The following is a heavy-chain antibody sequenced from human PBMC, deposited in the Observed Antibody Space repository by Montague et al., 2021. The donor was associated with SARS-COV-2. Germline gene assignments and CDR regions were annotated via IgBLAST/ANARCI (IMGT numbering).Heavy chain of an antibody. CDR1: GDSISSSSYY. V-gene: IGHV4-39*01. CDR2: IYYSGST. D-gene: IGHD3-10*01. J-gene: IGHJ5*02. Sequence: SETRSLTCTVSGDSISSSSYYWAWIRQPPGKGLEWIGSIYYSGSTYYNPSLKSRVTISVDTSKNQFSLKLSSVTAADTAVYYCASHPSVLLWFGELLSDRFDPWGQGTLVTVSS. CDR3: ASHPSVLLWFGELLSDRFDP.